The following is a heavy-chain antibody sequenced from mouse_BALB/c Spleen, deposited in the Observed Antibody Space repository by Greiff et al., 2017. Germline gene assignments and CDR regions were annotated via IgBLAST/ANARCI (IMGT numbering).Heavy chain of an antibody. Sequence: EVQLQQSGAELVKPGASVKLSCTASGFNIKDTYMHWVKQRPEQGLEWIGRIDPANGNTKYDPKFQGKATITADTSSNTAYLQLSSLTSEDTAVYYCAREPNLPYYYAMDYWGQGTSVTVSS. V-gene: IGHV14-3*02. CDR1: GFNIKDTY. J-gene: IGHJ4*01. CDR3: AREPNLPYYYAMDY. CDR2: IDPANGNT.